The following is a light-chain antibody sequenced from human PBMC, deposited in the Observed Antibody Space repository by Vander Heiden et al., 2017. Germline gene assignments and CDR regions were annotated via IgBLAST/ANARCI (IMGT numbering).Light chain of an antibody. J-gene: IGLJ1*01. CDR3: SSYTSSSTLSYV. Sequence: QSALTQPASVSGSPAQSLTISCPGPSSDVGGYTYVSWYQQHPGKAPKLMIYEVSNRPSGVSNRFSGSKSGNTASLTISGLQAEDEADYYCSSYTSSSTLSYVFGTGTKVTVL. V-gene: IGLV2-14*01. CDR2: EVS. CDR1: SSDVGGYTY.